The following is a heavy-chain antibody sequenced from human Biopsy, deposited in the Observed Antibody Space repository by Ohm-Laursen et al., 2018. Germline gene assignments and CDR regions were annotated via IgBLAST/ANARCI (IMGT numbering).Heavy chain of an antibody. J-gene: IGHJ1*01. Sequence: SSVKVSCKAPGGTFSNYGVNWVRQTPGQGLEWLGGNIPILGTGNYAQKFQDRVTVAADTFTSTATMELRSLRSDDTAVYYCATKLTGYFHHWGQGTLVIVSS. CDR2: NIPILGTG. CDR3: ATKLTGYFHH. V-gene: IGHV1-69*06. D-gene: IGHD3-9*01. CDR1: GGTFSNYG.